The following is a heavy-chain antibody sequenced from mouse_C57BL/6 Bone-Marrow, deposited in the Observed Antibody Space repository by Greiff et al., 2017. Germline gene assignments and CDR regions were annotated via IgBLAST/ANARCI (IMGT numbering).Heavy chain of an antibody. V-gene: IGHV1-20*01. CDR1: GYSFTGYF. CDR2: INPYNGDT. CDR3: ARHYGNSYGAMDY. J-gene: IGHJ4*01. D-gene: IGHD1-1*01. Sequence: VHVKQSGPELVKPGDSVKISCKASGYSFTGYFMNWVMQSHGKSLEWIGRINPYNGDTFYNQKFKGKATLTVDKSSSTAHMELRSLTSEDSAVYYCARHYGNSYGAMDYWGQGTSVTVSS.